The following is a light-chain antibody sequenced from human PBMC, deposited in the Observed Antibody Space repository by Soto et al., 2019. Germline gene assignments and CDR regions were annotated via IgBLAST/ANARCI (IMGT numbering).Light chain of an antibody. CDR1: SSNIGSNT. CDR2: SNS. J-gene: IGLJ1*01. V-gene: IGLV1-44*01. CDR3: AAWDDSLNGYV. Sequence: QSALTQPPSASGTPGQRVTISCSGSSSNIGSNTVNWYQQLPGTAPKLLIYSNSQRPSGVPDRFSGSKSGTSASLAIGGLQSEDEADYYCAAWDDSLNGYVFGTGTKVTVL.